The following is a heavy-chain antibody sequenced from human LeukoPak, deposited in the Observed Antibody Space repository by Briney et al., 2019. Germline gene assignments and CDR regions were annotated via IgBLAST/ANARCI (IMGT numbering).Heavy chain of an antibody. CDR1: GGSISSGGYY. Sequence: SETLSLTCTVSGGSISSGGYYWSWIRQHPGKGLEWIGYIYYSGSTYYNPSLKSRVTMSVDTSKNQFSLKLSSVTAADTAVYYCARDVFTMIVAGSYNWFDPWGQGTLVTVSS. D-gene: IGHD3-22*01. V-gene: IGHV4-31*03. CDR3: ARDVFTMIVAGSYNWFDP. J-gene: IGHJ5*02. CDR2: IYYSGST.